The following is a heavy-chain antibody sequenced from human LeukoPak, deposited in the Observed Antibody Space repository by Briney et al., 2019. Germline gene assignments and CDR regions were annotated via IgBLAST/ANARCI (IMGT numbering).Heavy chain of an antibody. J-gene: IGHJ5*02. CDR3: ARAVGDCSSTSCYGNWFDP. D-gene: IGHD2-2*01. V-gene: IGHV3-21*01. Sequence: GGSLRLSCAASGFTFSSYSMNWVRQAPGKGLEWVSSISSSSSYIYYADSVKGRFTISRDNAKNSLYLQMNSPRAEDTAVYYCARAVGDCSSTSCYGNWFDPWGQGTLVTVSS. CDR1: GFTFSSYS. CDR2: ISSSSSYI.